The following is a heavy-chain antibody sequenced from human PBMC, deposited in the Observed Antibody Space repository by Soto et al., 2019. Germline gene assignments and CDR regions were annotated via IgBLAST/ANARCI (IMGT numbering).Heavy chain of an antibody. J-gene: IGHJ6*02. Sequence: SETLSLTCTVSGDSISSADYYWSWIRQTPGKGLEWIGHIFYSGTTYYNPSLKSRLTISVDTSKNHFSLRLTSVTAADAAVYYCARDLWVEPELYYYGMDVWGQGTTVTVSS. D-gene: IGHD1-1*01. CDR1: GDSISSADYY. CDR2: IFYSGTT. CDR3: ARDLWVEPELYYYGMDV. V-gene: IGHV4-30-4*01.